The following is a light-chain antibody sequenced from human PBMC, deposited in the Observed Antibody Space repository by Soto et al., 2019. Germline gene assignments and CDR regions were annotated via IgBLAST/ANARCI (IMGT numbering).Light chain of an antibody. J-gene: IGKJ1*01. CDR3: QQRSNWPWT. Sequence: PGERATLSCVASDRIYTEKGAGNIAWFQQKPGQAPRLLIYDASNRATGIPARFSGSGSGTDFTLTISSLEPEDFAVYYCQQRSNWPWTFGQGTKVDIK. CDR1: DRIYTEKGAGN. V-gene: IGKV3-11*01. CDR2: DAS.